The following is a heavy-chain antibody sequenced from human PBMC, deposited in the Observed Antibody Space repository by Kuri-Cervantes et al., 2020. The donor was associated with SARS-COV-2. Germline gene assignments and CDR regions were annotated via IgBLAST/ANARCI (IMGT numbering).Heavy chain of an antibody. J-gene: IGHJ2*01. CDR2: IIPILGIA. CDR1: GGTFSSYT. D-gene: IGHD3-10*01. V-gene: IGHV1-69*02. CDR3: ARSAAYYGSVDGYFDL. Sequence: SVKVSCKASGGTFSSYTISWVRQAPGQGLEWMGRIIPILGIANYAQKFQGRVTITADKSTSTAYMELSSLRSEDTAVYYCARSAAYYGSVDGYFDLWGRGTLVTVSS.